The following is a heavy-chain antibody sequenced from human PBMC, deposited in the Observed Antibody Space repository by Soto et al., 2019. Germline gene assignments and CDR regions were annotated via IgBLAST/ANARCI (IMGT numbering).Heavy chain of an antibody. Sequence: QVQLVQSGAEVKKPGSSVKVSCKASGGTFSSYAISWVRQAPGQGLEWMGGIIPIFGTANYAQKFQGRVTITADESTSTAYMELSRLRSEDTAVYYCALVYCSSTSCYSPAAFDIWGQGTMVTVSS. CDR1: GGTFSSYA. V-gene: IGHV1-69*01. CDR3: ALVYCSSTSCYSPAAFDI. J-gene: IGHJ3*02. CDR2: IIPIFGTA. D-gene: IGHD2-2*01.